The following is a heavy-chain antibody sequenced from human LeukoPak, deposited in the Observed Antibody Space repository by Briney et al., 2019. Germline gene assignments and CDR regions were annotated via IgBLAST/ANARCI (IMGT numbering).Heavy chain of an antibody. J-gene: IGHJ6*03. Sequence: PTGGSLRLSCAASGFTLSNYAMNWVRQAPGKGLEWVSSISSSGGSTFYADSVEGRFTISRDNSKNTLYLQMNSLRAEDTAVYYCAKAPRFGDHATEYYYYYMDVWGKGTTVTVSS. CDR3: AKAPRFGDHATEYYYYYMDV. D-gene: IGHD3-3*01. CDR1: GFTLSNYA. V-gene: IGHV3-23*01. CDR2: ISSSGGST.